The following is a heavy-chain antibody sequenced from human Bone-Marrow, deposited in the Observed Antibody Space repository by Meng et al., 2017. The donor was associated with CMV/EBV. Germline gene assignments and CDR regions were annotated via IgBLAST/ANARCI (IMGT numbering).Heavy chain of an antibody. Sequence: QVQRVQSGAGGKKPGPSVTVACKGSGGTFSSYAISWVRQAPGQGLEWMGGIIPIFGTANYAQKFQGRVTITADESTSTAYMELSSLRSEDTAVYYCARDSRDSSGYWVWDYWGQGTLVTVSS. J-gene: IGHJ4*02. CDR1: GGTFSSYA. CDR3: ARDSRDSSGYWVWDY. V-gene: IGHV1-69*12. CDR2: IIPIFGTA. D-gene: IGHD3-22*01.